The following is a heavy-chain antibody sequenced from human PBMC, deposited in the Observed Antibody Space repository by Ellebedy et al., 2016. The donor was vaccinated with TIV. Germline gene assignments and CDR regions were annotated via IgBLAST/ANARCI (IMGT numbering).Heavy chain of an antibody. V-gene: IGHV3-15*01. CDR1: GFTLSNAR. J-gene: IGHJ4*02. Sequence: GGSLRLSCAASGFTLSNARMNWVRQAPGKGLEWVGRIKSKTDGGAADYAAPVKGRFTISRDDSKNTLYLQMNSLKTEDTAVYFCTTVYRYNYDSVWGQGTLVTVSS. CDR2: IKSKTDGGAA. CDR3: TTVYRYNYDSV. D-gene: IGHD5-18*01.